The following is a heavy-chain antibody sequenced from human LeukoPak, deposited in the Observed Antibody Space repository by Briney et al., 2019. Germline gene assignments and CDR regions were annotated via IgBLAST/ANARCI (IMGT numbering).Heavy chain of an antibody. CDR3: ARDQSDFWSIGYYYMDV. Sequence: GGSLRLSCVASGFTLSSYNMKWVRQAPGKGLEWVSVIYSGGSTYFADSVKGRFTISRDYSKNTLYLQMNSLRAEDTAVYYCARDQSDFWSIGYYYMDVWGKGTTVTVSS. CDR1: GFTLSSYN. J-gene: IGHJ6*03. V-gene: IGHV3-53*01. D-gene: IGHD3-3*01. CDR2: IYSGGST.